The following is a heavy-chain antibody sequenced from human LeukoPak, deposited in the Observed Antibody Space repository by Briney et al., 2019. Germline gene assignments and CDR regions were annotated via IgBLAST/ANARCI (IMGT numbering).Heavy chain of an antibody. V-gene: IGHV1-69*04. CDR3: ARDVSDGSGSYHNWFDP. D-gene: IGHD3-10*01. CDR1: GGTFSSYA. J-gene: IGHJ5*02. Sequence: SVKVSCKASGGTFSSYAISWVRQAPGQGLEWMGRIIPILGIANYAQKFQGRVTITADKSTSTAYMELSSLRSEDTAVYYCARDVSDGSGSYHNWFDPWGQGTLVTVSS. CDR2: IIPILGIA.